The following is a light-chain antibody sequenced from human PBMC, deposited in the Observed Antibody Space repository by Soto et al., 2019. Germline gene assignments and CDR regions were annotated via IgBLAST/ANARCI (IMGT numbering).Light chain of an antibody. Sequence: QSALTQPASVSGSPGQSITISCTGTSSDVGGYNYVSWYHQHPGKAPKFMIYDVSNRPSGVSNRFSGSKSGNTASLTISGIQAEDEADYYCSSYTTSNTRQIVFGTGTKLTVL. V-gene: IGLV2-14*01. CDR2: DVS. J-gene: IGLJ1*01. CDR3: SSYTTSNTRQIV. CDR1: SSDVGGYNY.